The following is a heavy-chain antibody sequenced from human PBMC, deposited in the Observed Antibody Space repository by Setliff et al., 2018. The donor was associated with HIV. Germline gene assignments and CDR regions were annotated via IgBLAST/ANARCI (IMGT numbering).Heavy chain of an antibody. CDR2: IKQDGSEK. V-gene: IGHV3-7*05. CDR1: GFTFSTYW. D-gene: IGHD3-22*01. CDR3: TVSYYYDSSGYYRPFDY. Sequence: GGSLRLSCAASGFTFSTYWMSWVRQAPGKGLEWVANIKQDGSEKNYMDSVKGRFTISRDDSKSIAYLQMNSLKTEDTAVYYCTVSYYYDSSGYYRPFDYWGQGTLVTVSS. J-gene: IGHJ4*02.